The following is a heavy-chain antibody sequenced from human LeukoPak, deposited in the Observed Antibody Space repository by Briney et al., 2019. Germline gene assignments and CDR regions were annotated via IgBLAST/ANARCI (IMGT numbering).Heavy chain of an antibody. V-gene: IGHV3-53*01. CDR3: AEAVVPVISQHYFDY. D-gene: IGHD3-22*01. Sequence: PGGSLRLSCAASGFTVSSNYMSWVRQAPGKGLEWVSVFYSGGSTYYADSVKGRFTISRDNSKNTLYLRMNSLRAEDTAVYYCAEAVVPVISQHYFDYWGQGTLVTVSS. CDR1: GFTVSSNY. J-gene: IGHJ4*02. CDR2: FYSGGST.